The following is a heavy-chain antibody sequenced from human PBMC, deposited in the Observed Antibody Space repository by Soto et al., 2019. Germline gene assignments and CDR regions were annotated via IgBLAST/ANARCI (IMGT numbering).Heavy chain of an antibody. Sequence: EVQLLESGGGLVQPGGSLRLSCAASGFTFSSYAMSWVRKAPGNGLEWVSASSGSGGSTYYADSVKGRFTISRDNSKNTLDVQMNSLRAEDTAVYYCARDSGWEGVAGFDYWGQGPLVTVSS. J-gene: IGHJ4*02. CDR2: SSGSGGST. V-gene: IGHV3-23*01. CDR3: ARDSGWEGVAGFDY. CDR1: GFTFSSYA. D-gene: IGHD1-26*01.